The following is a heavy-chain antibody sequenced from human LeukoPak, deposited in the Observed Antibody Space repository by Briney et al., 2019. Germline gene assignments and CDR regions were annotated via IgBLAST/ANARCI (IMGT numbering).Heavy chain of an antibody. CDR1: GGSFSSYY. V-gene: IGHV4-59*07. J-gene: IGHJ6*03. CDR2: ICYRGCT. Sequence: WDPLSLPCTVSGGSFSSYYWSWIRQPPGKGLEGIGYICYRGCTNYSPCLKSRVNISVDTSKNQFSLKLSSVTAADTAVYYCARGYSGYDSAQYYYYYYMDVWGKGTTVTVSS. CDR3: ARGYSGYDSAQYYYYYYMDV. D-gene: IGHD5-12*01.